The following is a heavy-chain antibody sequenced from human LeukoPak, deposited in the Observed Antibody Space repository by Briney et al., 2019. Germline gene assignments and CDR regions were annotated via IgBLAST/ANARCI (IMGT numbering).Heavy chain of an antibody. CDR2: INTDGSST. J-gene: IGHJ3*02. CDR1: GFTFSSYW. CDR3: ARGIMANGHLIDI. V-gene: IGHV3-74*01. Sequence: GGSLRLSCAASGFTFSSYWMHWVRQAPGKGLVWVSRINTDGSSTSYADSVKGRFTISRDNAKNTLYLQMNSLRAEDTAVYYCARGIMANGHLIDIWGQGTMVTVSS. D-gene: IGHD3-16*01.